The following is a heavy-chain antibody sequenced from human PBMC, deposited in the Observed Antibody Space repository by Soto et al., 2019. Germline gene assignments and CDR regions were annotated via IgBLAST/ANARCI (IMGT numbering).Heavy chain of an antibody. V-gene: IGHV4-39*07. CDR2: IYYSGST. J-gene: IGHJ3*02. CDR1: GGSISSSSYY. CDR3: AHYYGGNSGAFDI. D-gene: IGHD4-17*01. Sequence: SETLSLTCTVSGGSISSSSYYWGWIRQPPGKGLEWIGSIYYSGSTYYNPSLKSRVTISVDTSKNQFSLKLSSVTAADTAVYYCAHYYGGNSGAFDIWGQGTMVTVSS.